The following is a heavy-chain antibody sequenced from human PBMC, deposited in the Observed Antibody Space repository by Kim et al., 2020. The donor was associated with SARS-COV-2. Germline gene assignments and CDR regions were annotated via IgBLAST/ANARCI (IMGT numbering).Heavy chain of an antibody. CDR3: ASHSSGYYGSGFHYYYGLDV. CDR1: GFTFSSYS. Sequence: GGSLRLSCAASGFTFSSYSMNWVRQAPGKGLEWVSSISSSSSYIYYADSVKGRFTISRDNAKNSLYLQMNSLRAEDTAVYYCASHSSGYYGSGFHYYYGLDVWGQGTTVTVSS. J-gene: IGHJ6*02. V-gene: IGHV3-21*01. CDR2: ISSSSSYI. D-gene: IGHD3-10*01.